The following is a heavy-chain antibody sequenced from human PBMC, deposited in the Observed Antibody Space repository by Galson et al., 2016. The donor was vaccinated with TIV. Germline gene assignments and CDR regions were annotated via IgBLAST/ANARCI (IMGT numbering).Heavy chain of an antibody. CDR2: IIPMFGTA. V-gene: IGHV1-69*13. CDR1: GGTFSSHV. Sequence: SVKVSCKASGGTFSSHVIKWVRQAPGQGLEWMGEIIPMFGTANYEQTFQGRLTITADESTSSPHMELSSLRSEDTAVYFCATDRHTALNTYPYYSGMDVWGQGTTVTVSS. D-gene: IGHD5-18*01. CDR3: ATDRHTALNTYPYYSGMDV. J-gene: IGHJ6*02.